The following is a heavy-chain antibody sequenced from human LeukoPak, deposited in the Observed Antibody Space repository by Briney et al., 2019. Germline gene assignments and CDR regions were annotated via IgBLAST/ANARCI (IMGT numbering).Heavy chain of an antibody. CDR2: ISICSHIGSHTI. CDR1: GFTFSIYS. CDR3: ARESNYLIDY. Sequence: GGSLRLSCTASGFTFSIYSMNWVGQAPGRGLEWVSYISICSHIGSHTIYYADSVKGRFTISRDNAKNSLYLQMNSLRDEDSAVYYCARESNYLIDYWGQGTLVTVSS. J-gene: IGHJ4*02. D-gene: IGHD5-24*01. V-gene: IGHV3-48*02.